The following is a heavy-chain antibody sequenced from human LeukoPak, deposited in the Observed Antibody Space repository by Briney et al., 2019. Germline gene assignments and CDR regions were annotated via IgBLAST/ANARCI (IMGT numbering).Heavy chain of an antibody. CDR3: AREDAAMVLRY. CDR2: ISSSGSTI. CDR1: GFTFSSYG. Sequence: GGSLRLSCAASGFTFSSYGMHWVRQAPGKGLEWVSYISSSGSTIYYADSVKGRFTISRDNAKNSLYLQMNSLRAEDTAVYYCAREDAAMVLRYWGQGTLVTVSS. J-gene: IGHJ4*02. D-gene: IGHD5-18*01. V-gene: IGHV3-48*04.